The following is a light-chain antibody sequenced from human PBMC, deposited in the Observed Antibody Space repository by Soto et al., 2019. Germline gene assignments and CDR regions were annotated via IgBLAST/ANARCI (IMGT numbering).Light chain of an antibody. Sequence: NFMLTQPHSVSASPGKTVIISCTRSSGSIASNYVQWYQQRPGSSPTTVIYEDNQRPSGVPDRFSGSIDSPSNSASLTISGLETEDEADYFCQSYDATNQVFGGGTKLTVL. J-gene: IGLJ3*02. V-gene: IGLV6-57*01. CDR1: SGSIASNY. CDR2: EDN. CDR3: QSYDATNQV.